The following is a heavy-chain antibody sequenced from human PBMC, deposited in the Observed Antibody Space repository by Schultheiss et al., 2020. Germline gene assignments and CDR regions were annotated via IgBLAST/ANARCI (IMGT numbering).Heavy chain of an antibody. J-gene: IGHJ4*02. V-gene: IGHV3-64*04. CDR3: ARDHYDSSVFDY. D-gene: IGHD3-22*01. Sequence: CGSLRLSCSASGFTFSSYAMHWVRQAPGKGLEYVSAISSNGGSTYYADSVKGRFTISRDNSKNTLYLQMNSLRAEDTAVYYCARDHYDSSVFDYWGQGTLVTVSS. CDR1: GFTFSSYA. CDR2: ISSNGGST.